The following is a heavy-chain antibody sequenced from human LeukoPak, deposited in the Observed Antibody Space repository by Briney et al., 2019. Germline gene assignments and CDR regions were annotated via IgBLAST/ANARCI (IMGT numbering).Heavy chain of an antibody. Sequence: SQTLSLTCTVSGGSISSGSYYWSWIRQPAGKGLEWIGRIYTSGSTNYNPSLKSRVTISVDMSKNQFSLKLSSVTAADTAVYYCARELEYSSSSPIDYWGQGTLVTVSS. CDR2: IYTSGST. D-gene: IGHD6-6*01. V-gene: IGHV4-61*02. CDR3: ARELEYSSSSPIDY. J-gene: IGHJ4*02. CDR1: GGSISSGSYY.